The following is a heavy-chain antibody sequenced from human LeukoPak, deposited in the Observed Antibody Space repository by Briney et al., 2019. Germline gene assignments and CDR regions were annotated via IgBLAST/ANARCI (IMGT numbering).Heavy chain of an antibody. D-gene: IGHD3-3*01. V-gene: IGHV4-34*01. CDR2: INHSGST. J-gene: IGHJ4*02. CDR1: GGTFSGYY. Sequence: SETLSLTCAVYGGTFSGYYWSWIRQPPGKGLEWIGEINHSGSTNYNPSLKSRVTISVDTSKNQFSLKLSSVTAADTAEYYCARAYYDFWSGRYFDYWGQGTLVTVSS. CDR3: ARAYYDFWSGRYFDY.